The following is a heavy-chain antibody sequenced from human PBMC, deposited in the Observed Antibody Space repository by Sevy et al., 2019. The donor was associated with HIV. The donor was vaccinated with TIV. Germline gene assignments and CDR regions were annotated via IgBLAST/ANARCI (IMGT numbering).Heavy chain of an antibody. Sequence: GGSLRLSCAASGFTFSDYYMTWIRQAPGKGLEWVSYISSSSSTIYYADSVKGRFTISRDNAKNSLYLQMNSLRAEDTAVYYCASSPVAYGSGSYYNSINWFDPWGQGTLVTVSS. CDR2: ISSSSSTI. CDR3: ASSPVAYGSGSYYNSINWFDP. V-gene: IGHV3-11*04. D-gene: IGHD3-10*01. CDR1: GFTFSDYY. J-gene: IGHJ5*02.